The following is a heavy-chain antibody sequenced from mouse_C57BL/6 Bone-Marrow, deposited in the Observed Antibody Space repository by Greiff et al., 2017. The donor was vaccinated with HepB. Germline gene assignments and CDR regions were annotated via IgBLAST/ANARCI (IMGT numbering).Heavy chain of an antibody. CDR1: GFTFSSYA. CDR2: ISDGGSYT. CDR3: ARDAGSTYYFDY. J-gene: IGHJ2*01. Sequence: EVQLVESGGGLVKPGGSLKLSCAASGFTFSSYAMSWVRQTPEKRLEWVATISDGGSYTYYPDNVKGRFTISRDNAKNNLYLQMSHLKSEDTAMYYCARDAGSTYYFDYWGQGTTLTVSS. D-gene: IGHD5-1*01. V-gene: IGHV5-4*01.